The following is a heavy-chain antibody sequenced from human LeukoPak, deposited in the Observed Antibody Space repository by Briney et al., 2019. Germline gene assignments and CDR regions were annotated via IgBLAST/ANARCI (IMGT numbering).Heavy chain of an antibody. CDR1: GGSISSYY. CDR3: ARGGKGAGILTKAYYYYMDV. CDR2: IYYSGST. J-gene: IGHJ6*03. D-gene: IGHD3-9*01. V-gene: IGHV4-59*12. Sequence: PSETLSLTCTVSGGSISSYYWSWIRQPPGKGLEWIGYIYYSGSTNYNPSLKSRVTISVDTSKNQFSLKLSSVTAADTAVYYCARGGKGAGILTKAYYYYMDVWGKGTTVTVSS.